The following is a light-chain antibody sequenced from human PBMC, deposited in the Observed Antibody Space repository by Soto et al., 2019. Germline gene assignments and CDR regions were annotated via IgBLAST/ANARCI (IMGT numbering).Light chain of an antibody. V-gene: IGKV1-9*01. Sequence: RLTHSPSSLAASVGDRVTITCRASQGISSYLAWYQQKPGKAPKLLIYAASTLQSGVPSRFSGSGSGTDFTLTISSLQPEDFATYYCQQLNSYPLTFGGGTKVDIK. CDR1: QGISSY. CDR2: AAS. CDR3: QQLNSYPLT. J-gene: IGKJ4*01.